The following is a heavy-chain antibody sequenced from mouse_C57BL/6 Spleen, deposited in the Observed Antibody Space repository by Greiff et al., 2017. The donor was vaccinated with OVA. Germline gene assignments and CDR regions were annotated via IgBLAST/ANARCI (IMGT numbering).Heavy chain of an antibody. CDR2: IYPGDGDT. V-gene: IGHV1-80*01. CDR3: ARNHYGSSYGAY. Sequence: QVQLKQSGAELVKPGASVKISCKASGYAFSSYWMNWVKQRPGKGLEWIGQIYPGDGDTNYNGKFKGKATLTADKSSSTAYMQLSSLTSEDSAVYFCARNHYGSSYGAYWGQGTLVTVSA. J-gene: IGHJ3*01. D-gene: IGHD1-1*01. CDR1: GYAFSSYW.